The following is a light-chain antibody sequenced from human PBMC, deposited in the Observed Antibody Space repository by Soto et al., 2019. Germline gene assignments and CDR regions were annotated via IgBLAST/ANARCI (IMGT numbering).Light chain of an antibody. J-gene: IGKJ5*01. V-gene: IGKV1-39*01. Sequence: DIQMSQSPSSLSASVGNRVTITCRAAESISRHLNWYQQKPGRAPDLLIYAASTLQNGVPSRFTGSGSGTEFTLTITGLQLEDFATYYCQQDYSTLATFGQGTRLEIK. CDR3: QQDYSTLAT. CDR2: AAS. CDR1: ESISRH.